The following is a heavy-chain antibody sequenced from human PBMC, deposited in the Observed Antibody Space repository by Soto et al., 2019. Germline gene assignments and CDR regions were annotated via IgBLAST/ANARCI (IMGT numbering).Heavy chain of an antibody. D-gene: IGHD1-26*01. CDR3: AKDPPWTVGPLAMDV. V-gene: IGHV3-21*04. CDR2: FSGSGGNI. CDR1: GFAFSSYN. Sequence: VQVVESGGGLVKPGESLRLSCAASGFAFSSYNMNWVRQAPGKGLEWVSTFSGSGGNIYYAESVKGRLTISRDDSKNTLYLQMNSLRVEDTAVYYCAKDPPWTVGPLAMDVWGQGTTVTVSS. J-gene: IGHJ6*02.